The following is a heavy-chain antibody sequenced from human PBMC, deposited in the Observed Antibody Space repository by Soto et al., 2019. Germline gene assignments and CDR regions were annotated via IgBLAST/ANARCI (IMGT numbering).Heavy chain of an antibody. V-gene: IGHV5-51*01. D-gene: IGHD2-21*01. CDR2: IYPSDSDT. CDR3: ARSQTSSYSYGLDV. J-gene: IGHJ6*02. Sequence: PGESLKISCQGSGYIFSTYWIGWVRQMPGKGLEWMGIIYPSDSDTRYSPSFQGQVMISVDKSISTAYLQWSSLKASDTATYYCARSQTSSYSYGLDVWGQGTTVTVPS. CDR1: GYIFSTYW.